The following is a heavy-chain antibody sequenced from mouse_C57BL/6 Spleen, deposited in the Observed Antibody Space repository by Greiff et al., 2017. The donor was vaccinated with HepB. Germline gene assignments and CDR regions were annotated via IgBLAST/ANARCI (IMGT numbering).Heavy chain of an antibody. J-gene: IGHJ4*01. CDR2: IDPSDSYT. CDR3: ARYYYYGTSYAMDY. D-gene: IGHD1-1*01. Sequence: QVQLQQPGAELVKPGASVKLSCKASGYTFTSYWMQWVKQRPGQGLEWIGEIDPSDSYTNYNQKFKGKATLTVDTSSSTAYMQLSSLTSDDSAVYYCARYYYYGTSYAMDYWGQGTSVTVSS. V-gene: IGHV1-50*01. CDR1: GYTFTSYW.